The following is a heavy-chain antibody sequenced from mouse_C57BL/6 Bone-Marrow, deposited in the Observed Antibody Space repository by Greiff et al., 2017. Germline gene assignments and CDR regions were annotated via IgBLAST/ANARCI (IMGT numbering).Heavy chain of an antibody. V-gene: IGHV1-42*01. CDR1: GYSFTGYY. Sequence: VQLKESGPELVKPGASVKISCKASGYSFTGYYMNWVKQSPEKILEWIGEINPSTGGTTYNQKFKAKATLTVDKSSSTAYMQLKSLTSEDSAVYYCARERLRHYYAMDYWGQGTSVTVSS. CDR2: INPSTGGT. CDR3: ARERLRHYYAMDY. J-gene: IGHJ4*01. D-gene: IGHD2-4*01.